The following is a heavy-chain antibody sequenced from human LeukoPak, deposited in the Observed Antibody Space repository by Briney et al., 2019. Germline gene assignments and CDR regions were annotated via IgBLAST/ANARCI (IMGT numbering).Heavy chain of an antibody. CDR1: GFTFSSFS. Sequence: GGSLRLSCAASGFTFSSFSMNWVRQAPGKGLEWVSYISSTSSTIYYADSVKGRFTISRDNAKNSLYLQMNSLRAEDTAVYYCARAHPGDYSDFQFDYWGQGPLVTVSS. D-gene: IGHD4-11*01. J-gene: IGHJ4*02. CDR3: ARAHPGDYSDFQFDY. CDR2: ISSTSSTI. V-gene: IGHV3-48*01.